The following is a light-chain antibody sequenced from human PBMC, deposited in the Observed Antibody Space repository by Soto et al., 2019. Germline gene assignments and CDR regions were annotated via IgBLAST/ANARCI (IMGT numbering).Light chain of an antibody. CDR2: GAS. CDR1: QSVSNN. V-gene: IGKV3-15*01. Sequence: EIVMTQSPATLSVSPGERATLSCRASQSVSNNLAWYQQKPGQAPRLLIYGASARATAIPARFSGSGSGTEFTLTISSLQSEDIAVYYCQQYNNWPRTFGQGTKVEIK. CDR3: QQYNNWPRT. J-gene: IGKJ1*01.